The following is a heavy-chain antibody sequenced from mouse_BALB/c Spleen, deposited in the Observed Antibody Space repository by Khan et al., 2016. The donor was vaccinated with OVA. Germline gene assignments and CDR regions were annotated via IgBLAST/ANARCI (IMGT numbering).Heavy chain of an antibody. CDR3: TRGRGEYRFAY. D-gene: IGHD2-10*02. CDR1: GFTFTEYT. CDR2: ISTFYGDV. V-gene: IGHV1S137*01. Sequence: QVRLQQPGTGLVQPGGSLKLSCAGSGFTFTEYTMYWVQQGPAKGLEWIGAISTFYGDVTYTQKFKGKATMSGDKSANTAYMALARLTSEDSAIYYCTRGRGEYRFAYWGQGTLVTVSA. J-gene: IGHJ3*01.